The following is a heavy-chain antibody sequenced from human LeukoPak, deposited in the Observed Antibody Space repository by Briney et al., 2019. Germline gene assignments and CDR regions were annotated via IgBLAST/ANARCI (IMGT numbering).Heavy chain of an antibody. Sequence: GGSLRLSCAASGFTFSSYAMYWVRQAPGKGLEWVSAISDSGGNTYYADSVKGRFTISRDNSKNTLYLQMNSLRAEDTAVYYCAKGVYYDGGLYFDHWGQGTLVTVSS. J-gene: IGHJ4*02. CDR2: ISDSGGNT. D-gene: IGHD3-22*01. V-gene: IGHV3-23*01. CDR3: AKGVYYDGGLYFDH. CDR1: GFTFSSYA.